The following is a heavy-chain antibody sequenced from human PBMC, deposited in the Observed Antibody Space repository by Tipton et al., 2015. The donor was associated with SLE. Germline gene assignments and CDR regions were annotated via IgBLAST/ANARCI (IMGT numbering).Heavy chain of an antibody. D-gene: IGHD3-10*01. CDR1: GYRFTSDG. CDR2: IISNSGGT. J-gene: IGHJ4*02. CDR3: ARLRHSDSGSFLDY. Sequence: QLVQSGAEMKKPGASVNVSCKASGYRFTSDGVTWVRQAPGQGLEWVGRIISNSGGTDYAQKFQGRVTMTRDTSINTVYMELTSLTSDDTATYYCARLRHSDSGSFLDYWGQGTLVTVSS. V-gene: IGHV1-2*06.